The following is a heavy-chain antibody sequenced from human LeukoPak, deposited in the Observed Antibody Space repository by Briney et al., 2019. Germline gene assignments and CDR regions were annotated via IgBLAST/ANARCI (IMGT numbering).Heavy chain of an antibody. D-gene: IGHD2-15*01. CDR2: IHSSGTRT. Sequence: PGGSLRLSCAASGFTFGSYWMHWVRQAPGKGLVWVSRIHSSGTRTNYADSVEGRFTISRDNAKKTLYLQMNSLRGEDTAVYYCTREPASVVVITPPFDHWGQGTLVTVSS. CDR3: TREPASVVVITPPFDH. J-gene: IGHJ4*02. CDR1: GFTFGSYW. V-gene: IGHV3-74*01.